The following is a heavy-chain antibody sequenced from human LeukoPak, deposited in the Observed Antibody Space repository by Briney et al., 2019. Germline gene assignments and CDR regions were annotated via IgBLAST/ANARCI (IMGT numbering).Heavy chain of an antibody. CDR1: GGSISSSSYY. CDR2: IYYSGST. D-gene: IGHD3-3*01. Sequence: PSETLSLTFTVSGGSISSSSYYWGWIRQPPGKGLEWSGSIYYSGSTYYNPSLKSRVTISVDTSKNQFSLKLSSVTAADTAVYYCARHLTLYDSAPQLGYWGQGTLVTVSS. CDR3: ARHLTLYDSAPQLGY. V-gene: IGHV4-39*01. J-gene: IGHJ4*02.